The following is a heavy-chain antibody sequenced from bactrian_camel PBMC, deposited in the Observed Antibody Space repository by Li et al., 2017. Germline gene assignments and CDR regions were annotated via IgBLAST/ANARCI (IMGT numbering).Heavy chain of an antibody. D-gene: IGHD1*01. V-gene: IGHV3S53*01. CDR1: GYPWSDTNSNA. CDR2: IDADGRT. CDR3: AADFSKYGYCGDGRVQATDFNY. Sequence: QLVESGGGSVQPGGSLTLSCSVSGYPWSDTNSNAIAWFRQAQGREREAVADIDADGRTRVVNSVWGRFTISQDNAKNTVYLQMNKMEPEDTAVYYCAADFSKYGYCGDGRVQATDFNYWGQGTQVTVS. J-gene: IGHJ6*01.